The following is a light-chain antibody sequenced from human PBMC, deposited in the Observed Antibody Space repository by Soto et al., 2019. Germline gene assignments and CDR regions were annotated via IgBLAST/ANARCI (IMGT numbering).Light chain of an antibody. CDR1: YIGSRS. J-gene: IGLJ2*01. Sequence: SYELTQPPSVSVAPGQTARITCGGNYIGSRSVHWYRQKPGQAHVLVVYDDSDRPSGIPERFSGSKSENTATLTISRVEDGDEADFYCQVWDRNSDVVFGGGTKLTVL. CDR2: DDS. V-gene: IGLV3-21*02. CDR3: QVWDRNSDVV.